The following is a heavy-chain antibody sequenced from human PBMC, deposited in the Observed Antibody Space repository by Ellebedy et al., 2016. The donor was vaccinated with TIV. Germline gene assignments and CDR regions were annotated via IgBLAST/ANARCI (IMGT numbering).Heavy chain of an antibody. J-gene: IGHJ2*01. Sequence: PGGSLRLSCAASGFTFSSYSMMWVRQVPGKGLEWVSYISRSSGKIHYADSVKGRFTISRDNAKNSLYLQMNSLRAEDTAVYYCAREGDNGDDLLIWDWYFDLWGRGTLVTVSS. V-gene: IGHV3-48*01. CDR3: AREGDNGDDLLIWDWYFDL. CDR2: ISRSSGKI. D-gene: IGHD4-17*01. CDR1: GFTFSSYS.